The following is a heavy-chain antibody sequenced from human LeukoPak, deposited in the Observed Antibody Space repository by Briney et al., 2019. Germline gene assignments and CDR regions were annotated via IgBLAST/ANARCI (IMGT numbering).Heavy chain of an antibody. V-gene: IGHV3-43*01. CDR1: CLNFYNYS. Sequence: GGSLMLFCSKCCLNFYNYSWIWVGQAPGKGLEGVSVINCGGASTTYAQSVQGRFTISRDNNKNSLYLQVNSLRTEDTALYYCAKSGTAVSGTYYFDYWGQGTLVTVSS. D-gene: IGHD3-10*01. CDR2: INCGGAST. J-gene: IGHJ4*02. CDR3: AKSGTAVSGTYYFDY.